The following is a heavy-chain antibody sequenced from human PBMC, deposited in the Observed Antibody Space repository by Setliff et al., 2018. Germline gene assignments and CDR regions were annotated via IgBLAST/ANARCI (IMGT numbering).Heavy chain of an antibody. CDR3: ARRPIALAGYRKGAFDI. Sequence: SETLSLTCGVSGYSISSGHFWGWIRQPPGKGLEWLGNIFHSGSTYYNPTLNSRVTMSVDTSKNQFSLMLTSVTAADTAVYYCARRPIALAGYRKGAFDIWGQGTMVTVSS. CDR2: IFHSGST. CDR1: GYSISSGHF. D-gene: IGHD6-19*01. V-gene: IGHV4-38-2*01. J-gene: IGHJ3*02.